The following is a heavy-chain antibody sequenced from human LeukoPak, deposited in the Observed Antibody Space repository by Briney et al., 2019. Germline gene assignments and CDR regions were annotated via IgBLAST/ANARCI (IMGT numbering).Heavy chain of an antibody. CDR3: ARVPVYYDILTGYYPNYFDY. CDR1: GGSISSGDYY. Sequence: SETLSLTCTVSGGSISSGDYYWSWIRQPPGKGLEWIGYIYYSGSTYYNPSLKSRVTISVDTSKNQFSLKLSSVTAADTAVYYCARVPVYYDILTGYYPNYFDYWGQGTLVTVSS. V-gene: IGHV4-30-4*01. CDR2: IYYSGST. J-gene: IGHJ4*02. D-gene: IGHD3-9*01.